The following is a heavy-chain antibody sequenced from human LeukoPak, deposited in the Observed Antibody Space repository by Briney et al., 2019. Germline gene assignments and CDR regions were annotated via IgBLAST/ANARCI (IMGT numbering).Heavy chain of an antibody. J-gene: IGHJ4*02. V-gene: IGHV4-34*01. D-gene: IGHD6-19*01. Sequence: SETLSLTCAVYGGSFSGYYWSWIRQPPGKGLEWIGEINHSGSTNYNPSLKSRVTISVDTSKNQFSLQLNSVTPEDTAVYYCARDSGSGHFDYWGQGTLVTVSS. CDR3: ARDSGSGHFDY. CDR1: GGSFSGYY. CDR2: INHSGST.